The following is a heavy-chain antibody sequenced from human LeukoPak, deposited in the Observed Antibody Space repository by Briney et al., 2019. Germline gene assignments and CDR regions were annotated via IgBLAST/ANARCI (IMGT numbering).Heavy chain of an antibody. D-gene: IGHD3-10*01. J-gene: IGHJ5*02. V-gene: IGHV4-34*01. Sequence: PSETLSLTCAVYGGSLSHYYWSWIRQPPGKGLEWIGEINHSGSTNYNPSLKSRVTISVDMSKNQFSLELTSVTAADAAVYYCARGPASGSNFAWFDPWGQGTLVTVSS. CDR3: ARGPASGSNFAWFDP. CDR2: INHSGST. CDR1: GGSLSHYY.